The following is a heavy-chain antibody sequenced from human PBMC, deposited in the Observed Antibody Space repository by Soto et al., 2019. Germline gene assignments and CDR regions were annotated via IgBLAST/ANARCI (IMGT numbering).Heavy chain of an antibody. V-gene: IGHV3-30*18. CDR3: AKEYYYGSGSYYSPPDY. CDR1: GFTFSSYG. D-gene: IGHD3-10*01. CDR2: ISYDGSNK. Sequence: LRLSCAASGFTFSSYGMHWVRQAPGKGLEWVAVISYDGSNKYYADSVKGRFTISRDNSKNTLYLQMNSLRAEDTAVYYCAKEYYYGSGSYYSPPDYWGQGTLVTVSS. J-gene: IGHJ4*02.